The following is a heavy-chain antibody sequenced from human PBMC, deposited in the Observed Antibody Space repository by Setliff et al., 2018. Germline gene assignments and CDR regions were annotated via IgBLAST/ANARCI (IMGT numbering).Heavy chain of an antibody. Sequence: GGSLRLSCAASGFTFSSYWMHWVRQAPGKGLEWVSVIYNIGETRYADSVKGRFTISRDKSKNTLYLHLSSLRVEDTATYYCARDRGGTNPWFDFWGQGTQVTVSS. CDR1: GFTFSSYW. J-gene: IGHJ5*01. V-gene: IGHV3-53*01. CDR2: IYNIGET. CDR3: ARDRGGTNPWFDF. D-gene: IGHD3-10*01.